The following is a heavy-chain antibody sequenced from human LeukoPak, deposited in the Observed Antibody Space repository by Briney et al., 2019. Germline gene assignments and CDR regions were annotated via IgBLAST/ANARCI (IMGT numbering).Heavy chain of an antibody. CDR3: ARRGSYYDY. J-gene: IGHJ4*02. V-gene: IGHV4-34*01. CDR1: GGSFSGYY. Sequence: KPSEILSLTCAVYGGSFSGYYWSWIRQPPGKGLEWIGEINHSGSTNYNPSLKSRVTISVDTSKNQFSLKLSSVTAADTAVYYCARRGSYYDYWGQGTLVTVSS. D-gene: IGHD3-16*01. CDR2: INHSGST.